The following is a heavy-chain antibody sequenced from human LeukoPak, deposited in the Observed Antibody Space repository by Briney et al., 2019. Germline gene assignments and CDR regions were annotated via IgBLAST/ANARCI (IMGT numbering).Heavy chain of an antibody. V-gene: IGHV4-30-2*01. J-gene: IGHJ4*02. CDR2: IYHRGST. D-gene: IGHD5-24*01. CDR1: GGSISSGGYY. Sequence: SETLSLTCTVSGGSISSGGYYWSWIRQPPGKGLEWIGYIYHRGSTYYNPSLKSRVTISVDRSKNQFSLKLSSVTAADTAVYYCARGRDGFMGSFDYWGQGTLVTVSS. CDR3: ARGRDGFMGSFDY.